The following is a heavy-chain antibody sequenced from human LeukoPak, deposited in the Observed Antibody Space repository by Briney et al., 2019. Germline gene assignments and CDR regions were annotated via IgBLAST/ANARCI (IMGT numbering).Heavy chain of an antibody. Sequence: SQTLSLTCTVSGGSISSGSYYWSWIRQPAGKGLEWIGRICTSGSTNYNPSLKSRVTISVDTSKNQFSLKLSSVTAADTAVYYCAGRQLYDFWSGYSYNWFDPWGQGTLVTVSS. CDR3: AGRQLYDFWSGYSYNWFDP. J-gene: IGHJ5*02. CDR1: GGSISSGSYY. CDR2: ICTSGST. V-gene: IGHV4-61*02. D-gene: IGHD3-3*01.